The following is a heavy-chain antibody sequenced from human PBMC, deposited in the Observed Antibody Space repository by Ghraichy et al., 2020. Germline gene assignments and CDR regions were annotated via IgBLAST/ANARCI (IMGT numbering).Heavy chain of an antibody. CDR2: IIPIFGTA. J-gene: IGHJ4*02. Sequence: VKVSCKASGGTFSSYAISWVRQAPGQGLEWMGGIIPIFGTANYAQKFQGRVTITADESTSTAYMELSSLRSEDTAVYYCARDPDYGDYSVDYWGQGTLVTVSS. D-gene: IGHD4-17*01. CDR3: ARDPDYGDYSVDY. V-gene: IGHV1-69*13. CDR1: GGTFSSYA.